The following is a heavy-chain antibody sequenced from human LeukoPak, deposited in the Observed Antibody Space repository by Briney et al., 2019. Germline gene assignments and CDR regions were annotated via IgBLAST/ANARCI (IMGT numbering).Heavy chain of an antibody. CDR2: ISGSVGST. CDR1: ALTFSSYA. CDR3: AKEGSSGAVFDY. Sequence: PGGSLRLSCAASALTFSSYAMSWVRRAPGKGLEWVSAISGSVGSTYYADSVKGRFTISRDNSKNTVYMQMNSLRAEDTAVYYCAKEGSSGAVFDYWGQGTLVTVSS. J-gene: IGHJ4*02. V-gene: IGHV3-23*01. D-gene: IGHD3-22*01.